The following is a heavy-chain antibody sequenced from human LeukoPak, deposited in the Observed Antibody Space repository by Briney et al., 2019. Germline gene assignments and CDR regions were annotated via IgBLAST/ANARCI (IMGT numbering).Heavy chain of an antibody. D-gene: IGHD2-15*01. J-gene: IGHJ6*03. CDR2: ISASGGTT. V-gene: IGHV3-23*01. CDR1: GFTFSNYG. CDR3: AKNGDRGAYCSGGTCYPYYYYYMDV. Sequence: PGGSLRLSCAASGFTFSNYGISWVRQAPGKWLEWVSAISASGGTTYYADSVKGHFTISRDNSKNTLYLQMNSLSAEDTAVYYCAKNGDRGAYCSGGTCYPYYYYYMDVWGKGTTVTISS.